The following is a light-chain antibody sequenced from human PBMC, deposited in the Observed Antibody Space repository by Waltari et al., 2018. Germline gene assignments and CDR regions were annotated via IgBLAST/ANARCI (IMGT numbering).Light chain of an antibody. J-gene: IGLJ3*02. CDR1: SSDLGSYNA. CDR3: SSKTTRDTRL. V-gene: IGLV2-14*03. Sequence: QSALTQPASVSGSPGQSITIPCTGTSSDLGSYNAFSWYQQHPGKAPKVVIYDVHNRPSGVSNRFSGSMSGNTASLTISGLQTEDEADYYCSSKTTRDTRLFGGGTKLTVL. CDR2: DVH.